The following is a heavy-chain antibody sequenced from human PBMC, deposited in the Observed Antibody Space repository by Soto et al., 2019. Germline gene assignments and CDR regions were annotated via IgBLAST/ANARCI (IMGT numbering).Heavy chain of an antibody. D-gene: IGHD6-13*01. CDR3: ADRIAAGEGMDV. V-gene: IGHV3-7*01. CDR2: IKQDGSET. Sequence: GGSLRLSCAASGFTFSTSWMTWVRQAPGKGLEWVANIKQDGSETYYVDSVKGRFTISRDNAKNSLDLQMNNVRGEDTAVYYCADRIAAGEGMDVWGQGTTVTVSS. CDR1: GFTFSTSW. J-gene: IGHJ6*02.